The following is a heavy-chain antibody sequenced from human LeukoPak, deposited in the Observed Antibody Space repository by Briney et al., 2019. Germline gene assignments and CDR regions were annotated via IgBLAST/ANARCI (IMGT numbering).Heavy chain of an antibody. J-gene: IGHJ5*02. D-gene: IGHD4-17*01. CDR1: GFTVSSYY. Sequence: GGSLRLSCAASGFTVSSYYMSWVRQAPGKGLEWVSVIYSGGSTYYADSVKGRFTIYRDNSKNTLYLQMNSLRAEDTAVYYCARDAPAGDVAGSWGQGTRVTVSS. CDR3: ARDAPAGDVAGS. CDR2: IYSGGST. V-gene: IGHV3-53*01.